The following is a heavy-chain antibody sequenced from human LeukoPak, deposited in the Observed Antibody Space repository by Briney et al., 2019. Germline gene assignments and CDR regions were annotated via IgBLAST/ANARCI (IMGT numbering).Heavy chain of an antibody. J-gene: IGHJ4*02. CDR2: IHPHNSDT. D-gene: IGHD2-2*01. CDR1: GYSFNIYW. V-gene: IGHV5-51*01. Sequence: GESLQISCKDSGYSFNIYWIAWVRQMPGKGLEWMGIIHPHNSDTTYSPSFQGQVTISADKSISTASLHWSSLQASDTAMYYCARRPYSSSWHFDYWGQGTLVTVSS. CDR3: ARRPYSSSWHFDY.